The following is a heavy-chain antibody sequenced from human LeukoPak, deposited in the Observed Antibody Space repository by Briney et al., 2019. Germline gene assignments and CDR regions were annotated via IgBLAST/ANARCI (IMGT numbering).Heavy chain of an antibody. CDR1: GFTFSSYS. V-gene: IGHV3-48*01. CDR3: ARDGWAAVTTWCGY. Sequence: GGSLRLSCAASGFTFSSYSVNWVRQAPGKGLEWVSYISSGSHTIYYADSVKGRFTISRDYAKNSLYLQMNSLRAEDTAVYYCARDGWAAVTTWCGYWGQGTLVTVSS. D-gene: IGHD4-17*01. J-gene: IGHJ4*02. CDR2: ISSGSHTI.